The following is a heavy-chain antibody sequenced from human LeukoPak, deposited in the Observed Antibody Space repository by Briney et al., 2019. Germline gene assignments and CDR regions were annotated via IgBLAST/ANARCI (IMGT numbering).Heavy chain of an antibody. CDR3: AKIPHYDFWSGYYYYYYMDV. D-gene: IGHD3-3*01. CDR1: GFVFDTYA. J-gene: IGHJ6*03. CDR2: ISGSGVTT. V-gene: IGHV3-23*01. Sequence: GGSLRLSCAASGFVFDTYAMNWVRQAPGKGLEWVSLISGSGVTTDYSDSVKGRFTISRDNSKSTLFLQMNSLRAEDTAVYYCAKIPHYDFWSGYYYYYYMDVWGKGTTVTVSS.